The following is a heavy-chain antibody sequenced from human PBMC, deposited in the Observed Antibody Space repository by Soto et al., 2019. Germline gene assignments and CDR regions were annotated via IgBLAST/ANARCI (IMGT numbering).Heavy chain of an antibody. V-gene: IGHV3-23*01. J-gene: IGHJ4*02. CDR3: VKNSENYGDSKYDY. CDR1: GFTFSNYW. D-gene: IGHD4-17*01. Sequence: GGSLRLSCAASGFTFSNYWMHWVRQAPGKGLVWVSSISGSGVSTYYADSAKGRFTISRDNSKSTLYLQMNSLRAEDTAVYYCVKNSENYGDSKYDYWGQGMLVTVSS. CDR2: ISGSGVST.